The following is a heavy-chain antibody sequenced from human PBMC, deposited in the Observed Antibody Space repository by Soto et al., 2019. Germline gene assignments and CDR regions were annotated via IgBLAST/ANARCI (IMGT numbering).Heavy chain of an antibody. CDR2: IYYSGST. V-gene: IGHV4-39*01. CDR1: GGSISISNYY. J-gene: IGHJ2*01. CDR3: ARVVGLRVTTRGFWYFDL. Sequence: QLQLQESGPGLVKPSETLSLTCTVSGGSISISNYYWGWIRQPPGKGLEWIGSIYYSGSTYYNSSLKSRVTISVDTSKNQFSLRLSSVTAADTAVYYCARVVGLRVTTRGFWYFDLWGRGTLVTVSS. D-gene: IGHD4-17*01.